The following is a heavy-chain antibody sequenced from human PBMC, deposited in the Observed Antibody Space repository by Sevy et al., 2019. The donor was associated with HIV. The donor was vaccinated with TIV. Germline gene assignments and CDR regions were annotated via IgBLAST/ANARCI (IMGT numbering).Heavy chain of an antibody. CDR3: ARRLYGDYSDAFDI. Sequence: SETLSLTCTVPGGSISSSDYYWSWIRQPPGKGLEWIGYISYSGNTYYSPSLNSRVTISGDTSQNQFSLKLSSVTAADTAVYYCARRLYGDYSDAFDIWGQGTVVTVSS. D-gene: IGHD4-17*01. J-gene: IGHJ3*02. V-gene: IGHV4-30-4*01. CDR2: ISYSGNT. CDR1: GGSISSSDYY.